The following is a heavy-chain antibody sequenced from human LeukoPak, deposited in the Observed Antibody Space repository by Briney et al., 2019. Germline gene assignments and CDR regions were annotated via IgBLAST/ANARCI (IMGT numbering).Heavy chain of an antibody. Sequence: LPGGSLRLSCAASGFTSSSYWMSWVRQAPGKGPEWVANIKQDGGEIYYVDSVKGRFTISRDNAKNSLYLQMNSLRAEDTAVYYCARDKKVGATNFDYWGQGTLVTVSS. J-gene: IGHJ4*02. CDR1: GFTSSSYW. D-gene: IGHD1-26*01. CDR2: IKQDGGEI. CDR3: ARDKKVGATNFDY. V-gene: IGHV3-7*03.